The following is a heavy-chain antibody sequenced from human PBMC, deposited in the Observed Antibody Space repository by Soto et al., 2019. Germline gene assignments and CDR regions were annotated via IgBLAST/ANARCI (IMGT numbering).Heavy chain of an antibody. D-gene: IGHD4-17*01. CDR3: ATLTTVTTNY. Sequence: PSETLSLTCTVSARSINSSSHYCGWIRQPPGKGLEWIGSIYYSGSTYYNPSLKSRVTISVDTSKNQFSLKLSSVTAADTAVYYCATLTTVTTNYWGQGTLVTVS. CDR2: IYYSGST. V-gene: IGHV4-39*07. CDR1: ARSINSSSHY. J-gene: IGHJ4*02.